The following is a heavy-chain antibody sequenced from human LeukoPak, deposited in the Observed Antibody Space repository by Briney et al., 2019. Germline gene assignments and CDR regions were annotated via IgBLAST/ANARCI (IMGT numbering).Heavy chain of an antibody. Sequence: SETLSLTCGIYGGPFSDHSWNWIRQPPGKGLEWIGEIHHSGTTEYNPSLKSRVTISADRSKNQFSLNLTSVTAADTAVYYGARWGVVTQRGVHYHYSMDVWDNGTTVTVSS. CDR2: IHHSGTT. V-gene: IGHV4-34*01. J-gene: IGHJ6*03. CDR3: ARWGVVTQRGVHYHYSMDV. CDR1: GGPFSDHS. D-gene: IGHD4-23*01.